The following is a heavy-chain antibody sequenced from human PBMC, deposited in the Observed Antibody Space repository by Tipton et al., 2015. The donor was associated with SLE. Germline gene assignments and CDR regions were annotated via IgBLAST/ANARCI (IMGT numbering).Heavy chain of an antibody. Sequence: SLRLSCAASGFTFSSYGMHWVRQAPGKGLEWVAFIRYDGSNKYYADSVKGRFTISRDNSKNTLYLQMNSLRAEDTAVYYCAKDGSGSSWYYFDYWARERWSPSPQ. CDR3: AKDGSGSSWYYFDY. CDR2: IRYDGSNK. V-gene: IGHV3-30*02. J-gene: IGHJ4*02. D-gene: IGHD6-13*01. CDR1: GFTFSSYG.